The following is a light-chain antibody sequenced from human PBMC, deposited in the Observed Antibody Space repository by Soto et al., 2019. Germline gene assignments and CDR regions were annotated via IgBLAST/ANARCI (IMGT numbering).Light chain of an antibody. CDR3: TSYVGNDIWV. Sequence: QSVLTQPPSASGSPGQSVTISCTGTSSDVGAYKYVSWYQQYPGKAPKLMSYAVTKRPSGVPDRFSGSKSGNTASLTVSGLQAEDEADYYCTSYVGNDIWVFGGGTKLTVL. J-gene: IGLJ3*02. CDR1: SSDVGAYKY. V-gene: IGLV2-8*01. CDR2: AVT.